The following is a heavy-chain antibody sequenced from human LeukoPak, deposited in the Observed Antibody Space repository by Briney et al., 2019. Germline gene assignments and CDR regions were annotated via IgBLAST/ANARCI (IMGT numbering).Heavy chain of an antibody. CDR1: GYTFTSYA. V-gene: IGHV7-4-1*02. Sequence: ASVKVSCKASGYTFTSYAMNWVRQAPGQGLEWMGLINTNTGNPTYAQGFTGRFVFSLDTSVSTAYLQISSLKAEDTAVYYCARASYGVTYYYGSGSYYGYWGQGTLVTVSS. D-gene: IGHD3-10*01. J-gene: IGHJ4*02. CDR2: INTNTGNP. CDR3: ARASYGVTYYYGSGSYYGY.